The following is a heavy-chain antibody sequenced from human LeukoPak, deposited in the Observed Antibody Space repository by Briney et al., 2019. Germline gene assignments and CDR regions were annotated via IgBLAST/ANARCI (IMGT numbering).Heavy chain of an antibody. CDR3: ARKGVIYYDSSGYPYYFDY. D-gene: IGHD3-22*01. J-gene: IGHJ4*02. V-gene: IGHV3-23*01. Sequence: GGSLRLSCAASGFTFSSYGMSWVRQAPGKGLEWVSAISGSGGSTYYADSVKGRFTISRDNAKNSLYLQMNSLRAEDTAVYYCARKGVIYYDSSGYPYYFDYWGQGTLVTVSS. CDR1: GFTFSSYG. CDR2: ISGSGGST.